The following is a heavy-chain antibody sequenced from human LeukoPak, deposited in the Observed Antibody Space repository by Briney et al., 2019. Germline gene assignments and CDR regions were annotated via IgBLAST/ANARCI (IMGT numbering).Heavy chain of an antibody. CDR1: GGSISSYY. D-gene: IGHD3-10*01. Sequence: PSETLSLTCTVSGGSISSYYWSWIRQPPGKGLEWIGYIYYSGSTNYNPSLKSRVTISVDTSKNQFSLKLSSVTAADTAVYYCARDFDYYGSVSYFDYWGQGTLVTVSS. CDR2: IYYSGST. CDR3: ARDFDYYGSVSYFDY. J-gene: IGHJ4*02. V-gene: IGHV4-59*01.